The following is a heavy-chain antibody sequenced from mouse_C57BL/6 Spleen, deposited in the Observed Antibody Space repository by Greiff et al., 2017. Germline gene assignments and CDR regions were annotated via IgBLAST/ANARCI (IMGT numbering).Heavy chain of an antibody. V-gene: IGHV1-64*01. CDR3: ARSKNYPEYYFDY. D-gene: IGHD2-1*01. CDR1: GYTFTSYW. CDR2: IHPNSGST. Sequence: VQLQQPGAELVKPGASVKLSCKASGYTFTSYWMHWVKQRPGQGLEWIGMIHPNSGSTNYNEKFKSKATLTVDKSSSTAYMQLSSLTSEDSAVYYCARSKNYPEYYFDYWGQGTTLTVSS. J-gene: IGHJ2*01.